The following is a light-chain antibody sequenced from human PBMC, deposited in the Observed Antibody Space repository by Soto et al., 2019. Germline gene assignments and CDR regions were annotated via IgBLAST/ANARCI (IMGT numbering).Light chain of an antibody. J-gene: IGLJ3*02. CDR3: QTFDSSLTISGV. CDR2: GDS. CDR1: ISNIGRGYD. Sequence: QSVLPQPPSVSGAPGQRVTISCTGSISNIGRGYDVHWYQQLPGSAPRLRLSGDSNRPSGVPDRFSGSRSGTSASLAITGLQAEDEGDYYCQTFDSSLTISGVFGGGTKVTVL. V-gene: IGLV1-40*01.